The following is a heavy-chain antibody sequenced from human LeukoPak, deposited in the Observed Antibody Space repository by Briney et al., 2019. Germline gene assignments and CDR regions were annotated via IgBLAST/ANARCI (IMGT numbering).Heavy chain of an antibody. J-gene: IGHJ4*02. CDR2: ISTGGSTI. Sequence: PGGSLRLSCAASGFTFSSSEMHWVRQAPGKGLEWVSCISTGGSTIYNADSVKGRFTVSRDNARSSLYLQMKSLRDEDTAVYYCARDGPGFSFDHWGQGTLVTVSS. CDR1: GFTFSSSE. D-gene: IGHD1-14*01. V-gene: IGHV3-48*03. CDR3: ARDGPGFSFDH.